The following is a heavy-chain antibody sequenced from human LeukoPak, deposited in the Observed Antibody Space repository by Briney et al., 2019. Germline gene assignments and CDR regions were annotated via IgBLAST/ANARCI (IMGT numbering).Heavy chain of an antibody. V-gene: IGHV3-20*01. CDR1: GFTFDDYG. J-gene: IGHJ3*02. Sequence: GGSLRLSCAASGFTFDDYGMSWVRQAPGKGLEWVSGINLNGGSTGYADSVKGRFTISRDNAKNSLYLQMNCLRAEDTALYHWARSRGREAIWNGAFDIWGQGTMVTVSS. CDR2: INLNGGST. D-gene: IGHD3-16*01. CDR3: ARSRGREAIWNGAFDI.